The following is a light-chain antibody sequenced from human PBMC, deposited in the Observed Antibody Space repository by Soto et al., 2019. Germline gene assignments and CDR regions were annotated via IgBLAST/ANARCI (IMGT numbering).Light chain of an antibody. CDR2: GTS. J-gene: IGKJ1*01. CDR3: QQYGSSPRT. V-gene: IGKV3-20*01. CDR1: QSVTSTY. Sequence: TQSPGTLSLSPGERATLSCRAVQSVTSTYMAWYQQKPGQAPRLLMFGTSNRATGIPDRFSGSGSGTDFTLTINSLEPEDFAVYYCQQYGSSPRTFGQGTKVDIK.